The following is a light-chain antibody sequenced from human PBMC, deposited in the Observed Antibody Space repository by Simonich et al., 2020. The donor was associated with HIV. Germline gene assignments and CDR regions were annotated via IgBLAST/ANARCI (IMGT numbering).Light chain of an antibody. Sequence: DIVMTQSPDSLAVSLGERATINCKSSQSILYNSIHKNYLTWYPQKPGQPPKLLIYLASTREAGVPDRCSGSGSGTDFTRTIRSLQAEDVAVYYCQQYYSSPFTFGPGTKVDIK. CDR2: LAS. CDR1: QSILYNSIHKNY. CDR3: QQYYSSPFT. J-gene: IGKJ3*01. V-gene: IGKV4-1*01.